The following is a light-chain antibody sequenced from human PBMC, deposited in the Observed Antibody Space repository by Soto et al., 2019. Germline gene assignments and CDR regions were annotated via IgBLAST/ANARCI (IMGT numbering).Light chain of an antibody. Sequence: IQMTQSPSSLSASVGDRVTITCRASQDISIFLAWYQQKPGTIPKLLIYSASTLQSGVPSRFSGSGFGTDFSLTISYLQPEDVATYYCQKYNSVPVTFGQGTRLEIK. CDR1: QDISIF. J-gene: IGKJ5*01. CDR2: SAS. V-gene: IGKV1-27*01. CDR3: QKYNSVPVT.